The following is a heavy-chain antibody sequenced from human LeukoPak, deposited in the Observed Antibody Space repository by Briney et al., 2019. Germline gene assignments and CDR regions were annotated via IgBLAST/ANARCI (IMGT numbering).Heavy chain of an antibody. J-gene: IGHJ5*02. CDR3: AREPGDYYYDSSGYEGWFDP. Sequence: SETLSLTCTVSGGSISSGSYYWSWIRQPAGKGLEWIGRIYTSGSTNYNPSLKSRVTISVDTSKNQFPLKLSSVTAADTAVYYCAREPGDYYYDSSGYEGWFDPWGQGTLVTVSS. D-gene: IGHD3-22*01. CDR1: GGSISSGSYY. V-gene: IGHV4-61*02. CDR2: IYTSGST.